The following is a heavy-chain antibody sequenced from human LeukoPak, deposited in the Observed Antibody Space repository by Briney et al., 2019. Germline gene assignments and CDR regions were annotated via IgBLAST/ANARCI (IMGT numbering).Heavy chain of an antibody. Sequence: ASVKVSCKASEYTFTGYYMHWVRQAPGQGLEWMGWINPNSGGTNYAQKFQGRVTMTRDTSISIAYMELSRLRSDDTAVYYCARDPTGDSSSWYGDYWGQGTLVTVSS. CDR1: EYTFTGYY. V-gene: IGHV1-2*02. CDR3: ARDPTGDSSSWYGDY. J-gene: IGHJ4*02. D-gene: IGHD6-13*01. CDR2: INPNSGGT.